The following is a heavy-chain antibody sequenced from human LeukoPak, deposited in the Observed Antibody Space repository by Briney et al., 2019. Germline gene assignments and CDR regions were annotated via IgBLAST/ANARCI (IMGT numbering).Heavy chain of an antibody. J-gene: IGHJ4*02. CDR1: GGSISSYY. CDR2: IYTSGST. Sequence: SETLSLTCTVSGGSISSYYWSWIRQPAGKGLEWIGRIYTSGSTNYNPSLKSRVTMSVDTSKNQFSLKLSSVTAADTAVYYCAREGSRDFWSGPVYYFDYWGQGTLVTVSS. D-gene: IGHD3-3*01. V-gene: IGHV4-4*07. CDR3: AREGSRDFWSGPVYYFDY.